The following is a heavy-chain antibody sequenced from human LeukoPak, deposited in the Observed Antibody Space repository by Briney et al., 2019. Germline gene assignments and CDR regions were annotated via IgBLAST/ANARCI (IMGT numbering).Heavy chain of an antibody. J-gene: IGHJ3*02. CDR2: ISSNGGST. V-gene: IGHV3-64*01. D-gene: IGHD6-19*01. CDR1: GFTFSSYA. CDR3: ARGRSSGWYRAFDI. Sequence: HPGGSLRLSCAASGFTFSSYAMHWVRQAPGKGLEYVSAISSNGGSTYYANSVKGGFTISRDNSKNTLYLQMGSLRAEDMAVYYCARGRSSGWYRAFDIWGQGTMVTVSS.